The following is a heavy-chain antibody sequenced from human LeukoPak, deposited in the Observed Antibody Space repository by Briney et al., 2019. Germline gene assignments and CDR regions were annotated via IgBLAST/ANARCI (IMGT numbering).Heavy chain of an antibody. J-gene: IGHJ4*02. V-gene: IGHV4-39*01. CDR3: ARLSSVTYCFDSYCSRGGYDY. D-gene: IGHD3-10*01. CDR1: GGSISSPNHY. Sequence: PSETLSLTCTVSGGSISSPNHYWGWIRQPPGKGLEWIANIYYTGSAPYTPSLRSRATISGDTSKTQFSLKLTSVTAADTAVYYCARLSSVTYCFDSYCSRGGYDYWGQGTLVTVSS. CDR2: IYYTGSA.